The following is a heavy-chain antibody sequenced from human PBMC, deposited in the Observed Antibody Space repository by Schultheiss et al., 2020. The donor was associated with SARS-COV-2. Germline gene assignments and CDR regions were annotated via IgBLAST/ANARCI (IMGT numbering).Heavy chain of an antibody. CDR2: IKSKTDGGTT. V-gene: IGHV3-15*01. D-gene: IGHD1-14*01. CDR3: ARGLLERPTGGFDY. J-gene: IGHJ4*02. CDR1: GFTFSNAW. Sequence: GGSLRLSCAASGFTFSNAWMSWVRQAPGKGLEWVGRIKSKTDGGTTDYAAPVKGRFTISRDDAKNTLYLQMNSLKTEDTAVYYCARGLLERPTGGFDYWGQGTLVTVSS.